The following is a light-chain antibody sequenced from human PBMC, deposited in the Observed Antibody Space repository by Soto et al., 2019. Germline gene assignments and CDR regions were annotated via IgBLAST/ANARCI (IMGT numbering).Light chain of an antibody. CDR2: WAS. CDR1: QSVLYSSNNKNY. V-gene: IGKV4-1*01. Sequence: DIVMTQSPDSLTVSLGERATINCKSSQSVLYSSNNKNYLAWYQQKPGQPPKLLIYWASTREPGVPDRFTGSGSGTDFTLTISSLQAEDVAVYYCQQYYSIPYTFGQGTNLEIK. CDR3: QQYYSIPYT. J-gene: IGKJ2*01.